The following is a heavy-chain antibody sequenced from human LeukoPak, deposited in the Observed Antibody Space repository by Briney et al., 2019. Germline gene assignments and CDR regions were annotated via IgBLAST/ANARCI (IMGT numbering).Heavy chain of an antibody. CDR1: GYTFTSYY. Sequence: ASVKVSCKASGYTFTSYYMHWVRQAPGQGLEWMGIINPSGGSTSYAQKFQGRVTMTRDTSASTVYMELSSLRSEDTAVYYCAREINTPASWFDPWGQGTLVTVSS. J-gene: IGHJ5*02. CDR2: INPSGGST. CDR3: AREINTPASWFDP. D-gene: IGHD2-15*01. V-gene: IGHV1-46*01.